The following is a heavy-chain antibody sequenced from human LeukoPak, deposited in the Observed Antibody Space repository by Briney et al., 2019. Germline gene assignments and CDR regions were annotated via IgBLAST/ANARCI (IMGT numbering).Heavy chain of an antibody. Sequence: SQTLSLTCTVSGGSISSGGYYWSWIRQHPGKGLEWIGYIYYSGSTYYNPSLKSRVTISVDTSKNQFSLKLSSVTAADTAVYYCARVGRSSGYYSSWFDPWGQGTLVTVSS. CDR2: IYYSGST. CDR3: ARVGRSSGYYSSWFDP. CDR1: GGSISSGGYY. V-gene: IGHV4-31*03. D-gene: IGHD3-22*01. J-gene: IGHJ5*02.